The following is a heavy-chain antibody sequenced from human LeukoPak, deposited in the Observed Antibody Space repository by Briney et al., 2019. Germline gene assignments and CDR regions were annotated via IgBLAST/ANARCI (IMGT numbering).Heavy chain of an antibody. CDR3: ARYSDYFYYYYMDV. CDR2: ISYSGST. Sequence: PSETLSLTCTVSGGSISSHYWSWIRQPPGEGREWIGYISYSGSTNYNPSLKSRVTISIDTSKSQFSLELSSVTAADTAVYHCARYSDYFYYYYMDVWGKGTTVTVSS. CDR1: GGSISSHY. J-gene: IGHJ6*03. V-gene: IGHV4-59*11. D-gene: IGHD4-17*01.